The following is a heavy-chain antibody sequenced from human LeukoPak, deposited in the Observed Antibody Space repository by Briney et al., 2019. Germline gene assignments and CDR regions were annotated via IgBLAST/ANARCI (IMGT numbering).Heavy chain of an antibody. J-gene: IGHJ4*02. Sequence: ASVTVSCKASGYTFIDYYMHWVRQAPGQGLGWIGWISPNSGGTKYVQKFQGRVTITRDTSITTVYMELSGLSFDDTAVYYCARGGGRYSVDYWGQGTLVIVSS. CDR1: GYTFIDYY. CDR3: ARGGGRYSVDY. D-gene: IGHD1-26*01. V-gene: IGHV1-2*02. CDR2: ISPNSGGT.